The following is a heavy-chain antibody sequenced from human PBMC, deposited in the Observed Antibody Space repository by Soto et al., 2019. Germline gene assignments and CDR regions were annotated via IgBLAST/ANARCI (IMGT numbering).Heavy chain of an antibody. Sequence: GESLKISCKGSGYSFTSYWIGWVRQMPGKGLEWMGIIYPGDSDTRYSPSFQGQVTISADKSISTAYLQWSSLKASDTAMYYCARSLSYDFWSGYLGFVDYWGQGTLVTVSS. D-gene: IGHD3-3*01. J-gene: IGHJ4*02. V-gene: IGHV5-51*01. CDR3: ARSLSYDFWSGYLGFVDY. CDR2: IYPGDSDT. CDR1: GYSFTSYW.